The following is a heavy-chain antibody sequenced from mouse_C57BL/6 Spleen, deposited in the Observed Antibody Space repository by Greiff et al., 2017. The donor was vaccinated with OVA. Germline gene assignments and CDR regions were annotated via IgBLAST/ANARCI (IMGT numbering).Heavy chain of an antibody. Sequence: EVQLQQSGPELVKPGASVKMPCKASGYTFTDYNMDWVKQSHGQGLEWIGSINPNNGGTIYNQKFKGKATLTVDKSSSTAYMQLRSLTSEDTAGYYCARQGSNDGMDYWGQGTSATGAS. D-gene: IGHD1-1*01. J-gene: IGHJ4*01. CDR2: INPNNGGT. CDR3: ARQGSNDGMDY. V-gene: IGHV1-18*01. CDR1: GYTFTDYN.